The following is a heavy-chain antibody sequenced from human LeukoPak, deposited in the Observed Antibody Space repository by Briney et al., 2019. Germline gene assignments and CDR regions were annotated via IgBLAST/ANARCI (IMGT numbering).Heavy chain of an antibody. V-gene: IGHV4-39*02. CDR2: IYYSGST. Sequence: SETLSLTCTVYGGSISSSSYYWGWIRQPPGKGLEWIGSIYYSGSTYYNPSLKSRVTISVDTSKNQFSLKLSSVTAADTAVYYCARDYGGNSGGMDVWGQGTTVTVSS. CDR3: ARDYGGNSGGMDV. CDR1: GGSISSSSYY. D-gene: IGHD4-23*01. J-gene: IGHJ6*02.